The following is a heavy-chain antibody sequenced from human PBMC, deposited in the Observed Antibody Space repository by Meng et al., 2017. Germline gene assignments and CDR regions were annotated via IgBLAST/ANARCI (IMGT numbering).Heavy chain of an antibody. Sequence: QVQFVQSGAEVKEPGASVKVSCKASGYTFTSYAMHWVRQAPGQSLEWMGWLNAGNGDTKYSQKFQGRVTITRDSSASTAYMELSSLRSEDTAVYYCARDSCTGGICYRGSFDYWAQGTLVTVSS. CDR3: ARDSCTGGICYRGSFDY. CDR1: GYTFTSYA. V-gene: IGHV1-3*01. J-gene: IGHJ4*02. CDR2: LNAGNGDT. D-gene: IGHD2-15*01.